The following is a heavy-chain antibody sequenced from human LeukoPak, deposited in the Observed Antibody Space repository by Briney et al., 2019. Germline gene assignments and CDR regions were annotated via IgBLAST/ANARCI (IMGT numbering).Heavy chain of an antibody. J-gene: IGHJ5*02. V-gene: IGHV5-51*01. Sequence: GESLKISCKGSGYSFTSYWIGWVRQMPGKGLEWMGIIYPGDSDTRYSPSFQGQFTISADKSISTAYLQWSSLKASDTAMYYCARPKVGATSGDNWFDPWGQGTLVTVSS. CDR3: ARPKVGATSGDNWFDP. CDR2: IYPGDSDT. D-gene: IGHD1-26*01. CDR1: GYSFTSYW.